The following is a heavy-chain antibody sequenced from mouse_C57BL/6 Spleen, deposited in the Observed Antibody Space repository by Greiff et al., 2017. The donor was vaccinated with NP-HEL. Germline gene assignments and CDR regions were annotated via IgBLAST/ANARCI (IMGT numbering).Heavy chain of an antibody. J-gene: IGHJ1*03. D-gene: IGHD6-2*01. Sequence: EVQLVESGGGLVKPGGSLKLSCAASGFTFSDYGMHWVRQAPEKGLEWVAYISSGSSTIYYADTVKGRFTISRDNAKNTLFLQMTSLRSEDTAMYYCARRSLPWYFDVWGTGTTVTVSS. CDR2: ISSGSSTI. CDR3: ARRSLPWYFDV. V-gene: IGHV5-17*01. CDR1: GFTFSDYG.